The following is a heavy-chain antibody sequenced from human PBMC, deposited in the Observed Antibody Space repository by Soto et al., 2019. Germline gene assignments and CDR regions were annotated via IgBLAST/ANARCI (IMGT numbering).Heavy chain of an antibody. J-gene: IGHJ4*02. D-gene: IGHD3-3*01. CDR2: IDWDDAK. CDR1: GFSLSTSGVG. V-gene: IGHV2-70*04. CDR3: ARMIFGRSGEYYFDY. Sequence: SGPTLVNPTQTLTLTCTFSGFSLSTSGVGVGWIRQPPGKALEWLARIDWDDAKFFNTSLKTRLTVSKDTSKNQVVLTMTNMDPVDTATYYCARMIFGRSGEYYFDYWGQGILVTVSS.